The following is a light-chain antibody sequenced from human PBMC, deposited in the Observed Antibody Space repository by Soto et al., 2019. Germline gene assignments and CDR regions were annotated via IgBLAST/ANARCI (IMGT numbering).Light chain of an antibody. CDR3: QKYNSVPL. Sequence: DIQMTQSPSSLSASVGDRVTITCRASQGTNNYVAWYQQNPGKAPKLLIYAAYTLQSGVPSRFSGSGSGTDFTLTIISLQPEDVATYSGQKYNSVPLFGPGTRVDI. CDR2: AAY. CDR1: QGTNNY. V-gene: IGKV1-27*01. J-gene: IGKJ3*01.